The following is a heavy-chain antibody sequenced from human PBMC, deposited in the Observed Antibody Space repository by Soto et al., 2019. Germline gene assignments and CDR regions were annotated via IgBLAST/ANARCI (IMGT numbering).Heavy chain of an antibody. Sequence: GGSLRLSCAASGFTFSSYNINWVRQAPGKGLEWVSYISSSSSTIYYADSVKGRFTISRDNAKNSLYLQMNSLRAEDTAVYYCARDYYGSGRSAFDIWGQGTMVTVSS. D-gene: IGHD3-10*01. V-gene: IGHV3-48*01. CDR1: GFTFSSYN. J-gene: IGHJ3*02. CDR2: ISSSSSTI. CDR3: ARDYYGSGRSAFDI.